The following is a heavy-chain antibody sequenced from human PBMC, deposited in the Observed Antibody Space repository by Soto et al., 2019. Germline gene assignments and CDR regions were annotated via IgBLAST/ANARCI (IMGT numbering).Heavy chain of an antibody. CDR1: GASISSYY. J-gene: IGHJ5*02. D-gene: IGHD2-2*02. CDR3: ARGYCSSTICYIWDNWFDP. V-gene: IGHV4-59*01. CDR2: IYCSGRT. Sequence: SETLSLTYTLSGASISSYYWTWIRQPPGKGLEWIGYIYCSGRTNYNPSLKSRVTISVDTSKNQFSLKLSSVTAADTAVYYCARGYCSSTICYIWDNWFDPWGQGTLVTVSS.